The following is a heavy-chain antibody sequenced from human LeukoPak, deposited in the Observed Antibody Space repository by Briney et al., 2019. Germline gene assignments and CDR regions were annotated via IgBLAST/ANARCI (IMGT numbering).Heavy chain of an antibody. CDR2: INGDETST. J-gene: IGHJ4*02. D-gene: IGHD6-13*01. V-gene: IGHV3-74*01. Sequence: PGGSLRLSCAASGFTFSSHWMHWARQAPGKGLVWVSRINGDETSTAYADSVKGRFTISRDNAKNTLYLQMNSLRAEDTAVYYCAKPLSAASGTDFDYWGQGTLVTVSS. CDR1: GFTFSSHW. CDR3: AKPLSAASGTDFDY.